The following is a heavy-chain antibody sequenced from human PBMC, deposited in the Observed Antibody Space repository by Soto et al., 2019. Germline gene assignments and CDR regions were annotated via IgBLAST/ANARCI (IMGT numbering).Heavy chain of an antibody. Sequence: GGSLRLSCAASGFTISSNYMSWVRQAPGKGLEWVSVIYSGGSTYYADSVKGRFTISRDNSKNTLYLQMNSLRAEDTAVYYCASDTGYSSGWQPDYWGQGTLVTVSS. CDR3: ASDTGYSSGWQPDY. D-gene: IGHD6-19*01. J-gene: IGHJ4*02. CDR1: GFTISSNY. CDR2: IYSGGST. V-gene: IGHV3-66*01.